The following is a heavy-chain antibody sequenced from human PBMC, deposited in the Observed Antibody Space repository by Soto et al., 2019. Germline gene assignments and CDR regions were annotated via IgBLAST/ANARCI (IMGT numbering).Heavy chain of an antibody. J-gene: IGHJ3*02. CDR2: ISWNSGSI. CDR1: GFTFDDYA. D-gene: IGHD6-19*01. Sequence: PGGSLRLSCAASGFTFDDYAMHWVRQAPGKGLEWVSGISWNSGSIGYADSVKGRFTISRDNAKNSLYLQMNSLRAEDTALYYCAKSISSGWSGNAFDIWGQGTMVTV. CDR3: AKSISSGWSGNAFDI. V-gene: IGHV3-9*01.